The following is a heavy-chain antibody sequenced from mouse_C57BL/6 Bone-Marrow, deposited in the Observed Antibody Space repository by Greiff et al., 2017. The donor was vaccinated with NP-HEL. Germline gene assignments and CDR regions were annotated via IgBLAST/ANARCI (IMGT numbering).Heavy chain of an antibody. Sequence: EVQLVESGGGLVKPGGSLKLSCAASGFTFSSYAMSWVRQTPEKRLEWVATISDGGSYTYYPDNVKGRFTISRDNAKNNLYLQMSHLKSEDTAMYYCARESYYGSSLDYWGQGTTLTVSS. D-gene: IGHD1-1*01. CDR2: ISDGGSYT. CDR1: GFTFSSYA. V-gene: IGHV5-4*01. J-gene: IGHJ2*01. CDR3: ARESYYGSSLDY.